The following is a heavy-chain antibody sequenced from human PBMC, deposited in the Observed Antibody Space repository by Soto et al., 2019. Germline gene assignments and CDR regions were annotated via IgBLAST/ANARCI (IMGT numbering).Heavy chain of an antibody. Sequence: SETLSLTCTVSGGSISRYYWNWIRQPPGKGLEWIGYIYYSGSSNYNPSLKSRVTISVDTSKNQFSLKLSSVTAADTAVYYCARNGMYSSSWYWASPHQPVLWFDPWGQGTLVTVSS. J-gene: IGHJ5*02. CDR2: IYYSGSS. CDR1: GGSISRYY. D-gene: IGHD6-13*01. V-gene: IGHV4-59*01. CDR3: ARNGMYSSSWYWASPHQPVLWFDP.